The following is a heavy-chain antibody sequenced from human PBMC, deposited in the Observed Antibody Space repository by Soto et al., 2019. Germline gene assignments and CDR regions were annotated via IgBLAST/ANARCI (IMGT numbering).Heavy chain of an antibody. CDR3: ASATIFGVVTPXMDV. J-gene: IGHJ6*03. Sequence: SVKVSCKASGGTFSSYTISWVRQAPGQGLEWMGRIIPILGIANYAQKFQGRVTITADKSTSTAYMELSSLRSEDTAVYYCASATIFGVVTPXMDVWGKGTTVTVSS. CDR1: GGTFSSYT. CDR2: IIPILGIA. D-gene: IGHD3-3*01. V-gene: IGHV1-69*02.